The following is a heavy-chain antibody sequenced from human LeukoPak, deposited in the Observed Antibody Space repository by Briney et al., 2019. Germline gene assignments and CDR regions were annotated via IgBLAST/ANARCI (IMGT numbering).Heavy chain of an antibody. J-gene: IGHJ3*02. CDR1: GFTFDDYA. D-gene: IGHD2-2*01. V-gene: IGHV3-9*01. Sequence: PGGSLRLSCAASGFTFDDYAMHWVRQAPGKGLEWVSSISWNSGSIGYADSVKGRFTISRDNAKNSLYLQMNSLRAEDTAVYYCARDQSDIVVVPAATPGSFDIWGQGTMVTVSS. CDR2: ISWNSGSI. CDR3: ARDQSDIVVVPAATPGSFDI.